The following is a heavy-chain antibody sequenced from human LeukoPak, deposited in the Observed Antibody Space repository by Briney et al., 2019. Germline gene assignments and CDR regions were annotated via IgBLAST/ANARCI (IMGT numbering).Heavy chain of an antibody. J-gene: IGHJ4*02. Sequence: GVLRLSCAASGFTFSNYGMYWVRQAPGKGLEWVSGITGSGGNTYYADSVKGRFTISRDNSKNTMYLQMNSLRAEDTAVYYCAKDLSYIAFGYWGQGTLVTVSS. CDR1: GFTFSNYG. CDR2: ITGSGGNT. D-gene: IGHD2-15*01. CDR3: AKDLSYIAFGY. V-gene: IGHV3-23*01.